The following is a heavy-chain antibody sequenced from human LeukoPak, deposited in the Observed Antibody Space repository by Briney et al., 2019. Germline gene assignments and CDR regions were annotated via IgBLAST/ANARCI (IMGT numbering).Heavy chain of an antibody. CDR3: ARRPTGEAIVVVPAASDAFDI. CDR1: GGSISSYY. V-gene: IGHV4-59*08. Sequence: TSETLSLTCTVSGGSISSYYWSWIRQPPGKGLEWIGYIYYSGSTNYNPSLKSRVTISVDTSKNQFSLKLSSVTAADTAVYYCARRPTGEAIVVVPAASDAFDIWGQGTMVTVSS. CDR2: IYYSGST. D-gene: IGHD2-2*01. J-gene: IGHJ3*02.